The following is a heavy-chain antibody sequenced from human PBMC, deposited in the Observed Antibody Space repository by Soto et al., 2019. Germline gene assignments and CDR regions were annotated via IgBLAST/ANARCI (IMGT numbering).Heavy chain of an antibody. V-gene: IGHV1-69*12. D-gene: IGHD3-10*01. CDR3: ASFAIYFGAPQVLYGMDV. Sequence: QVQLVQSGAEVKKPGSSVKVSCKASGGTFSSYAISWVRQAPGQGLEWMGGIIPMFGTADYAQKFQGRVTVSADGSTSTAYMERSSLSSDGTAVYYCASFAIYFGAPQVLYGMDVWGQGTTVTVSS. CDR1: GGTFSSYA. CDR2: IIPMFGTA. J-gene: IGHJ6*02.